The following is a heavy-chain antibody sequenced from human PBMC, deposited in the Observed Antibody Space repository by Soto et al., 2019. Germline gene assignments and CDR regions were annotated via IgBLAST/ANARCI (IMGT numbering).Heavy chain of an antibody. J-gene: IGHJ6*02. Sequence: PSETLSLTCTVSGGSINSDDYFWTWIRQLPGKGLEWLGYINYRGSAYYDPSLKSRLTTSLDTSKSQFSLRLSSVTAADTAVYYCARVRCSRIHSHCGGMDVWGQGTMVTVSS. CDR1: GGSINSDDYF. CDR3: ARVRCSRIHSHCGGMDV. D-gene: IGHD2-15*01. V-gene: IGHV4-31*03. CDR2: INYRGSA.